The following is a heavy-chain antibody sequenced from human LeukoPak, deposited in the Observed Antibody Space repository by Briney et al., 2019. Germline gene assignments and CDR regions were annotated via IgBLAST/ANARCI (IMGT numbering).Heavy chain of an antibody. D-gene: IGHD5-18*01. J-gene: IGHJ4*02. Sequence: SETLSLTCTVSGYSISSGYYWGWLRQPPGKGLEWIGSIYHSGSTYYNPSLKSRVTISVDRSKNQFSLKLSSVTAADTAVYYCARVRGYSYAKEYYYFDYWGQGTLVTVSS. V-gene: IGHV4-38-2*02. CDR3: ARVRGYSYAKEYYYFDY. CDR2: IYHSGST. CDR1: GYSISSGYY.